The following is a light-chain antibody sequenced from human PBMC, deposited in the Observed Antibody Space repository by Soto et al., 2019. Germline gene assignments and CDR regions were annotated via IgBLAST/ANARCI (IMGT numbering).Light chain of an antibody. CDR2: SAS. CDR1: QGISSW. V-gene: IGKV1-12*01. CDR3: QQANTFPFT. J-gene: IGKJ5*01. Sequence: DIQMTQSPSSVSASVGDRVTITCRASQGISSWLAWYQQKPGKAPRLLIFSASSLQSGVPSRFSGGGSGTDFNLTISNLQPEDFATYYCQQANTFPFTFGQGTRLEIK.